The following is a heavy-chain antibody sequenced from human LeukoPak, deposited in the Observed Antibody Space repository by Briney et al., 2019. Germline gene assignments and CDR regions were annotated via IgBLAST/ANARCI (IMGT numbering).Heavy chain of an antibody. J-gene: IGHJ4*02. CDR3: ASFRGSAEFYFDY. V-gene: IGHV3-23*01. Sequence: GGSLRLSCAASGITFSTFAMTWVRQAPGRGLECVSVISGAGDRTYYAETVRGRFTVSRDNSKNTLYLQMNSLRAEDTAVYYCASFRGSAEFYFDYWGQGTLVTVSS. CDR2: ISGAGDRT. CDR1: GITFSTFA. D-gene: IGHD1-26*01.